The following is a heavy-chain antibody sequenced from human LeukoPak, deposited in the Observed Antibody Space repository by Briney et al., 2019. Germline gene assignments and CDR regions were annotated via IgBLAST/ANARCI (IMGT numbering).Heavy chain of an antibody. J-gene: IGHJ4*02. CDR1: GYTFTSYD. Sequence: GSVKVYCKASGYTFTSYDINWVRQATGQGLEWMAWMIPNSVNTGYAQKFQGRVTMTRNTYISTPYMELSSLRSEDTAVYYCARGLTIWYSSSHLTDYWGQGTLVTVSS. D-gene: IGHD6-13*01. V-gene: IGHV1-8*01. CDR3: ARGLTIWYSSSHLTDY. CDR2: MIPNSVNT.